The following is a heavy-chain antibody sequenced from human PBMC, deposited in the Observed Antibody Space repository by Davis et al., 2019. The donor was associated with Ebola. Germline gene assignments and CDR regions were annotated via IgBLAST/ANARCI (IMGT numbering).Heavy chain of an antibody. V-gene: IGHV1-3*01. CDR2: INAGNGNT. Sequence: ASVKVSCKASGYTFTSYAMHWVRQAPGQRLEWMGWINAGNGNTKYSQKFQGRVTITRDTSASTAYMELSSLRSEDTAVYYCARDLLAGYSGSYWEHAFDIWGQGTMVTVSS. CDR1: GYTFTSYA. D-gene: IGHD1-26*01. J-gene: IGHJ3*02. CDR3: ARDLLAGYSGSYWEHAFDI.